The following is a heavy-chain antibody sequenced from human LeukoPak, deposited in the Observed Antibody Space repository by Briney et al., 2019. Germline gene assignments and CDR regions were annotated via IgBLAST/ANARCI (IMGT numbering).Heavy chain of an antibody. CDR3: ARARGEYTGDYYFDS. J-gene: IGHJ4*02. Sequence: GGSLRLSCAASGFTFSTYNMNWVRQAPGKGLEWVSYISSSSTTIYYADSVKGRFTSSRDNAKNSLYLQMDSLRDEDTAVYYCARARGEYTGDYYFDSWGQGTLVTVSS. CDR1: GFTFSTYN. D-gene: IGHD2-21*01. CDR2: ISSSSTTI. V-gene: IGHV3-48*02.